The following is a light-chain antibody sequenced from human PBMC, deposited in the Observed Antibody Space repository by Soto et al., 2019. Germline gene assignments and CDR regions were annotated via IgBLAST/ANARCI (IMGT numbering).Light chain of an antibody. CDR3: QQYDSSPRT. Sequence: EIVFTQSPCTLSLSPGERASLSCRASQSVSNNYLAWYQQKPGQAPRLLIYGASSGATGIPDRFSGGGSGTDFTLTISRLEPEDFAVYYCQQYDSSPRTFGQGTKVDIK. J-gene: IGKJ1*01. CDR1: QSVSNNY. V-gene: IGKV3-20*01. CDR2: GAS.